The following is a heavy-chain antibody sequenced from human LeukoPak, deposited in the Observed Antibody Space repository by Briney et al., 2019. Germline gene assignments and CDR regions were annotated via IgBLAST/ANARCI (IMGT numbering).Heavy chain of an antibody. CDR3: ARDLYDYYFDY. D-gene: IGHD2-8*01. V-gene: IGHV4-61*02. CDR1: GGSTSSGSYY. CDR2: IYTSGST. Sequence: PSETLSLTRTVSGGSTSSGSYYWSWIRQPAGKGLEWIGRIYTSGSTNYNPSLKSRVTISVDTSKNQFSLKLSSVTAADTAVYYCARDLYDYYFDYWGQGTLVTVSS. J-gene: IGHJ4*02.